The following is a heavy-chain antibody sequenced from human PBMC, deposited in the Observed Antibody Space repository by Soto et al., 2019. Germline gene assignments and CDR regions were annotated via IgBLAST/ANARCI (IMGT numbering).Heavy chain of an antibody. J-gene: IGHJ4*02. V-gene: IGHV4-31*03. CDR3: ARVYSGYAQAFDY. CDR2: IYYSGST. Sequence: SETLSLTCTVSGGSISSGGYYWSWIRQHPGKGLEWIGYIYYSGSTYYNPSLKSRVTISVDTSKNQFSLKLSSVTAADTAVYYCARVYSGYAQAFDYWGQGTLVTVSS. D-gene: IGHD5-12*01. CDR1: GGSISSGGYY.